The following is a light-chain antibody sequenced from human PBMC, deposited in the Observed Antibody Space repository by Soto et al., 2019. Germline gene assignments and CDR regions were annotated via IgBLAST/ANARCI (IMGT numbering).Light chain of an antibody. CDR3: QKYNSAPWT. CDR2: AAF. Sequence: DIQMTQSPSSLSASVGDRVTITCRASQGISNYLAWYQQKPGKAPKLLIYAAFTLQSGVPSRFSVSGSGTDFTLTISSLQPEDVATYFCQKYNSAPWTLGQGTKVEIK. J-gene: IGKJ1*01. V-gene: IGKV1-27*01. CDR1: QGISNY.